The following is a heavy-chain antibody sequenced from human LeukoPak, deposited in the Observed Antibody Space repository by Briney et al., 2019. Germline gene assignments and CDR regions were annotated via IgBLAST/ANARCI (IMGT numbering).Heavy chain of an antibody. J-gene: IGHJ4*02. CDR3: AIGGNIVATIHFDY. V-gene: IGHV3-21*01. D-gene: IGHD5-12*01. Sequence: PGGSLRLSCAASGFTFSSYSMNWVRQAPGKGLEWVSSISSSSSYIYYADSVKGRFTISRDNAKNSLYLQMNSLRAEDTAVYYCAIGGNIVATIHFDYWGRGTLVTVSS. CDR2: ISSSSSYI. CDR1: GFTFSSYS.